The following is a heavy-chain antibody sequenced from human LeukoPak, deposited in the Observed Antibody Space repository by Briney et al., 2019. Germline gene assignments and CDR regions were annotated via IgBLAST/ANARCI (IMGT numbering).Heavy chain of an antibody. V-gene: IGHV4-59*01. CDR3: ARGLSGYDYSNWFDP. CDR2: IYYSGST. D-gene: IGHD5-12*01. CDR1: GGSISSYY. Sequence: SETLSLTCTVSGGSISSYYWSWIRQPPGKGLEWIGYIYYSGSTNYNPSRKSRVTISVDTSKNQFSLKLSSVTAADTAVYYCARGLSGYDYSNWFDPCGQGTLVTASS. J-gene: IGHJ5*02.